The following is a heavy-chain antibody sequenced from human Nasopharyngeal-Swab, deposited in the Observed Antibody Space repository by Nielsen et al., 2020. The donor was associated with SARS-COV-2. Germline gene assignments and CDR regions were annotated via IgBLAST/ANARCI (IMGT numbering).Heavy chain of an antibody. CDR2: ITWNSGSI. CDR1: GFAFDDYA. D-gene: IGHD6-19*01. Sequence: GGSLRLSCVASGFAFDDYAMHWVRQAPGKGLEWVSGITWNSGSIDYADSLKGRFTISRDNAKNSLYLQMNSLRTEDTASYYCAKDMSFGGWNFDYWGQGTLVTVSS. V-gene: IGHV3-9*01. J-gene: IGHJ4*02. CDR3: AKDMSFGGWNFDY.